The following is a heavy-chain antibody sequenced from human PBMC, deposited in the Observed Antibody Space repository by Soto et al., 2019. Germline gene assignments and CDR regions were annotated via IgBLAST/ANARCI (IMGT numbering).Heavy chain of an antibody. J-gene: IGHJ6*02. D-gene: IGHD2-2*01. V-gene: IGHV1-46*03. Sequence: ASVKVSCKASGDTLTSYYLHWVRQAPGQGPEWVGIINPSGGITNDAQKFQDRVTMTSDTSTSTVYMELSSLRSEDTAVYYCARGISTTRYYYYYGKDVWAQGTTVT. CDR2: INPSGGIT. CDR3: ARGISTTRYYYYYGKDV. CDR1: GDTLTSYY.